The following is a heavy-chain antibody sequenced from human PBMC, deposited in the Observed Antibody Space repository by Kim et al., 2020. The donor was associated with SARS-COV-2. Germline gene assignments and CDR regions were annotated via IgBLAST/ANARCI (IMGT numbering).Heavy chain of an antibody. CDR1: GFTFSSYG. J-gene: IGHJ6*02. Sequence: GGSLRLSCAASGFTFSSYGMHWVRQAPGKGLEWVAVISYDGSNKYYADSVKGRFTISRDNSKNTLYLQMNSLRAEDTAVYYCAKEGQGSGGGMDVWGQGTTVTVSS. D-gene: IGHD3-16*01. V-gene: IGHV3-30*18. CDR2: ISYDGSNK. CDR3: AKEGQGSGGGMDV.